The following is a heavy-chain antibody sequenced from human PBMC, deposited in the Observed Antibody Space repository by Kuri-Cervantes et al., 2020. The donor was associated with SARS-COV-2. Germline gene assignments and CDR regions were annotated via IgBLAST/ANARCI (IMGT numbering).Heavy chain of an antibody. CDR2: IYYSGST. D-gene: IGHD5-18*01. V-gene: IGHV4-31*02. J-gene: IGHJ2*01. CDR1: GGSISSGGYY. CDR3: ARLFNSYGYAIYWYFDL. Sequence: LRLSCAVSGGSISSGGYYWSWIRRHPGKGLEWIGYIYYSGSTYYNPSLKSRVTISVDTSKNQFSLKLSSVTAADTAVYYCARLFNSYGYAIYWYFDLWGRGTLVTVSS.